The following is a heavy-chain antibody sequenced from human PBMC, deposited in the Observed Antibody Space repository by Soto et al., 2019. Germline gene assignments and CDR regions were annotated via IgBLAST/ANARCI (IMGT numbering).Heavy chain of an antibody. CDR2: IRPDGSGA. J-gene: IGHJ4*02. D-gene: IGHD3-10*01. CDR1: GFTFSTYW. Sequence: EVQLVESGGGLVQPGGSLRLSCAASGFTFSTYWMHWVRQAPGKGLVWVARIRPDGSGATYADSVKGRFTISRDNAKDTLYLQMNSLRAEDTAVYYGVSDRSLWFRDYWGQGTLVTVSS. CDR3: VSDRSLWFRDY. V-gene: IGHV3-74*01.